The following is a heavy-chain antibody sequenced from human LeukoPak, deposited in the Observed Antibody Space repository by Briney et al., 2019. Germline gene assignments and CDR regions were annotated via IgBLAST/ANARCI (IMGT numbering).Heavy chain of an antibody. CDR2: IIPILGIA. V-gene: IGHV1-69*02. Sequence: GASVKVSCKASGGTFSSYTISWVRQAPGQGLEWMGRIIPILGIANYAQKFQGGVTITADKSTSTAYMELSSLRSEDTAVYYCARTLSGWNYVDYWGQGTLVTVSS. J-gene: IGHJ4*02. CDR1: GGTFSSYT. D-gene: IGHD6-19*01. CDR3: ARTLSGWNYVDY.